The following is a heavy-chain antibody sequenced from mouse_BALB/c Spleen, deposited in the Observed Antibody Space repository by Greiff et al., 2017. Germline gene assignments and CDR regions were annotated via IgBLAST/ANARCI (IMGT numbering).Heavy chain of an antibody. CDR1: GFTFSSFG. CDR2: ISSGSSTI. J-gene: IGHJ2*01. D-gene: IGHD1-2*01. CDR3: ARPHYYGYLDY. Sequence: EVNLVESGGGLVQPGGSRKLSCAASGFTFSSFGMHWVRQAPEKGLEWVAYISSGSSTIYYADTVKGRFTISRDNPKNTLFLQMTSLMSEDTAMYYCARPHYYGYLDYWGQGTTLTVSS. V-gene: IGHV5-17*02.